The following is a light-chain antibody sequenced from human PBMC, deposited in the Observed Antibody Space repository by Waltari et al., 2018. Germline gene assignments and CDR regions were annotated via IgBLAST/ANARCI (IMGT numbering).Light chain of an antibody. J-gene: IGKJ1*01. Sequence: EIVMTQSPATLSVYPGERATLSCRASQSVSNSLAWYQQNPGQAPRLLIFGASTRATGIPARFSGSGSGTEFTLTISSLQSEDFAVYYCQQYDTWPRTFGQGTKVEIK. CDR2: GAS. V-gene: IGKV3-15*01. CDR1: QSVSNS. CDR3: QQYDTWPRT.